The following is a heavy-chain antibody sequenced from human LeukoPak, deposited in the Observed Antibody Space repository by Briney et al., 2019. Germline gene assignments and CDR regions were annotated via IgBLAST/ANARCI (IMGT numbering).Heavy chain of an antibody. CDR3: ARELNGAFDP. V-gene: IGHV3-21*01. J-gene: IGHJ5*02. CDR1: GFTFSNYN. Sequence: GGSLRLSCAASGFTFSNYNMNWVRQTPGKGLEWVSSITRDSIYTFYADSVKGRFTISRDNAKNSLYLQMNSLRASDTAVYYCARELNGAFDPWGQGTLVTVSS. D-gene: IGHD1-1*01. CDR2: ITRDSIYT.